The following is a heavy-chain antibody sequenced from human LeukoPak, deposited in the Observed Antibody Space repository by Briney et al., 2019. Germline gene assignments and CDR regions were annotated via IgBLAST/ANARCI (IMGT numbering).Heavy chain of an antibody. J-gene: IGHJ6*02. D-gene: IGHD5-18*01. CDR3: AREQTAMVAKYYYGMDV. V-gene: IGHV1-69*13. CDR1: GGTFSSYA. Sequence: SVKVSCKASGGTFSSYAISWVRQAPGQGLEWMGGIIPIFGTANYAQKFQGRVTITADESTSTAYMELSSLRSEDTAVYYCAREQTAMVAKYYYGMDVWGQGTTVTVSS. CDR2: IIPIFGTA.